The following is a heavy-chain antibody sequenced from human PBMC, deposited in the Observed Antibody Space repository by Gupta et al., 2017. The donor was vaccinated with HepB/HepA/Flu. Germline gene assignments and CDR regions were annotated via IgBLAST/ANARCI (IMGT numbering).Heavy chain of an antibody. CDR1: GGSISSYY. CDR3: ARAAYCGGDCSVYYYGMDV. Sequence: QVQLQESGPGLVKPSETLSLTCTVSGGSISSYYWSWIRQPPGKGLEWIGYIYYSGSTNYNPSLKSRVTISVDTSKNQFSLKLSSVTAADTAVYYCARAAYCGGDCSVYYYGMDVWGQGTTVTVSS. CDR2: IYYSGST. J-gene: IGHJ6*02. D-gene: IGHD2-21*02. V-gene: IGHV4-59*01.